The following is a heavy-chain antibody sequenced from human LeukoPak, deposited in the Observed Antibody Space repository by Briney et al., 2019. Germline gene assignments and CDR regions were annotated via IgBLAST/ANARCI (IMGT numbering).Heavy chain of an antibody. CDR1: GFTFSSYA. Sequence: GGSLRLSCAASGFTFSSYAMHWVRQAPGKELEWVAVISYDGSNKYYADSVKGRFTISRDNSKNTLYLQMNSLRAEDTAVYYCARVLIVVGRRYGMDVWGQGTTVTVSS. J-gene: IGHJ6*02. D-gene: IGHD3-22*01. CDR3: ARVLIVVGRRYGMDV. CDR2: ISYDGSNK. V-gene: IGHV3-30-3*01.